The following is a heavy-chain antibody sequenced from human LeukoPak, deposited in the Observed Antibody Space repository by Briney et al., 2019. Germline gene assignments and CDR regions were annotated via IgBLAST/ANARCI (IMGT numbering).Heavy chain of an antibody. D-gene: IGHD3-3*01. Sequence: ASVNVSCKATVYTFTSYGISWARHAPGPGLEWMGWSSAYNGDTNYAQNLQGRVTMTTDTSTSTAYVELRSLRSDDTAVYYCARDRAIFGVVIMRYGMDVWGQGTTVTVS. V-gene: IGHV1-18*01. CDR2: SSAYNGDT. CDR1: VYTFTSYG. CDR3: ARDRAIFGVVIMRYGMDV. J-gene: IGHJ6*02.